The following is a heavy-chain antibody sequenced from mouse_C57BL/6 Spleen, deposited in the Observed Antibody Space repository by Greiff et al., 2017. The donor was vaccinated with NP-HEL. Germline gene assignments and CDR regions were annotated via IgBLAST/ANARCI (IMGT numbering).Heavy chain of an antibody. J-gene: IGHJ1*03. CDR2: ISYDGSN. CDR3: AREEAAGYDKYFDV. CDR1: GYSITSGYY. V-gene: IGHV3-6*01. Sequence: EVQLQESGPGLVKPSQSLSLTCSVTGYSITSGYYWNWIRQFPGNKLEWMGYISYDGSNNYNPSLKNRISITRDTSKNQFFLKLNSVTTEDTATYYCAREEAAGYDKYFDVWGTGTTVTVSS. D-gene: IGHD2-2*01.